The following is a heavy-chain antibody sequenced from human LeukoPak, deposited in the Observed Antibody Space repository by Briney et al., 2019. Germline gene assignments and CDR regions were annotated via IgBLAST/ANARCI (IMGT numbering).Heavy chain of an antibody. J-gene: IGHJ4*02. CDR2: ISSGSNTI. Sequence: GGSLRLSCAASGXTFSTYRMNWVRQAPGKGLEWLSYISSGSNTIFYADSVKGRFTISRDNAKNSLFLQVNSLRDEDTAVYYCARGSYYAPYYFDYWGQGTLVTVSS. CDR1: GXTFSTYR. V-gene: IGHV3-48*02. CDR3: ARGSYYAPYYFDY. D-gene: IGHD1-26*01.